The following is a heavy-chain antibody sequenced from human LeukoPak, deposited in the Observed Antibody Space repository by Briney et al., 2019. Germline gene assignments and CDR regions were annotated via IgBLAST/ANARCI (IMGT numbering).Heavy chain of an antibody. CDR3: ARENILTGYPFDY. CDR1: GFTFRRYW. V-gene: IGHV3-74*01. J-gene: IGHJ4*02. CDR2: INSDGSTT. D-gene: IGHD3-9*01. Sequence: GGSLRLSCAASGFTFRRYWMHWVRQAPGKGLVWVSRINSDGSTTNYADSVKGRFTVSRDNAKSTLYLQMNSLRAEDTAVYYCARENILTGYPFDYWGQGTLVTVSS.